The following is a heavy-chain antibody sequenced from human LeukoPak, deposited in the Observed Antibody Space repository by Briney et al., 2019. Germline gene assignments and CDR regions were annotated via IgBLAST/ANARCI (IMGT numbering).Heavy chain of an antibody. V-gene: IGHV3-23*01. CDR2: ISGSGGST. Sequence: PGGSLRLSCAASGFTFSSYAMHWVRQAPGKGLEWVSAISGSGGSTYYADSVKGRFTISRDNSKNTLYLQMNSLRAEDTAVYYCAKTDGGSTSPFDHWGQGTLVTVSS. J-gene: IGHJ4*02. D-gene: IGHD2-2*01. CDR3: AKTDGGSTSPFDH. CDR1: GFTFSSYA.